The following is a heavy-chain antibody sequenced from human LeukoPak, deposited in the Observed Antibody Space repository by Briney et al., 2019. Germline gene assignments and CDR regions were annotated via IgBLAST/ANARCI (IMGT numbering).Heavy chain of an antibody. CDR3: ARDPGGIHIQNQYY. V-gene: IGHV1-2*02. J-gene: IGHJ4*02. Sequence: ASVKVSCKASGYTFTGYYMHWVRQAPGQGLEWMGWINPNSGGTNYAQKFQGRVTMTRDTSISTAYMELSRLRSDDTAVYYCARDPGGIHIQNQYYWGQGTLVTVSS. D-gene: IGHD5-18*01. CDR1: GYTFTGYY. CDR2: INPNSGGT.